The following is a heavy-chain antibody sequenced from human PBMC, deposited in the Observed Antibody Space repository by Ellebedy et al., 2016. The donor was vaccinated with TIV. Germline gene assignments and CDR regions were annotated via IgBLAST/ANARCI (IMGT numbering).Heavy chain of an antibody. Sequence: GGSLRLSCAASGFTFSDYYMSWIRQAPGKGLEWVSYISSSSSYTNYADSVKGRFTISRDNAKNSLYLQMNSLRDEDTGVYYCARGALTGTTRYFDFWGQGTLVTVSS. V-gene: IGHV3-11*06. CDR2: ISSSSSYT. J-gene: IGHJ4*02. D-gene: IGHD1-20*01. CDR1: GFTFSDYY. CDR3: ARGALTGTTRYFDF.